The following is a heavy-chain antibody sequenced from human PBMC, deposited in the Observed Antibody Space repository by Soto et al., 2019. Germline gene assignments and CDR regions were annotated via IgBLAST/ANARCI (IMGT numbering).Heavy chain of an antibody. D-gene: IGHD3-3*01. Sequence: QVQLVESGGGVVQPGRSLRLSCAASGFTFSRYGMHWVRQAPGQGLDWVAFISYDGSDKFYADSVKGRFTISRDNSKNTLYLQMNSLTTEDTALYYCARDLQVAIFGVVIRYYGMDVWGQGTTVTVSS. CDR2: ISYDGSDK. CDR3: ARDLQVAIFGVVIRYYGMDV. J-gene: IGHJ6*02. V-gene: IGHV3-30-3*01. CDR1: GFTFSRYG.